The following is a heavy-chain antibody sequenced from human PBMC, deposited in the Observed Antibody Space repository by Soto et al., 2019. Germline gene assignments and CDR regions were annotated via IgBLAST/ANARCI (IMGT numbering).Heavy chain of an antibody. D-gene: IGHD1-26*01. Sequence: EVQLLESGGGLVPPGGSLRLSCAASGFTFSSYAMSWVRQAPGKGLEWLAGITFRGDNTYYADSVKGRFTLSRDNSRNRLDLQMNSLKVEDTALYYCAKLGTMGVFDNWGQGTLLTVYS. CDR1: GFTFSSYA. J-gene: IGHJ4*02. V-gene: IGHV3-23*01. CDR3: AKLGTMGVFDN. CDR2: ITFRGDNT.